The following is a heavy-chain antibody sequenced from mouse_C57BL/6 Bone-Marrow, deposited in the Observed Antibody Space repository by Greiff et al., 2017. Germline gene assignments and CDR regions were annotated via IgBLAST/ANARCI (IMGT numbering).Heavy chain of an antibody. J-gene: IGHJ3*01. Sequence: VQLQQSGAELVMPGASVKLSCKASGYTFTSYWMHWVKQRPAQGLEWIGEIDPSDSYTNYNQKFKGKSTLTVDKSSSTAYMQLSSLTSEDSAVYYCARENWDLSWFAYWGQGTLVTVSA. V-gene: IGHV1-69*01. D-gene: IGHD4-1*01. CDR1: GYTFTSYW. CDR2: IDPSDSYT. CDR3: ARENWDLSWFAY.